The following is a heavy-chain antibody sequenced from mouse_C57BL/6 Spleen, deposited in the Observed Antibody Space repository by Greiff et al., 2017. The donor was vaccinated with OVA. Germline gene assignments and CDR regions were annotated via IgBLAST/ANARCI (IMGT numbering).Heavy chain of an antibody. CDR1: GYTFTSYW. CDR2: IDPSDSYT. CDR3: ANRDYYRNWYFDV. V-gene: IGHV1-50*01. J-gene: IGHJ1*03. D-gene: IGHD1-1*01. Sequence: QVQLQQPGAELVKPGASVKLSCTASGYTFTSYWMQWVKQRPGQGLEWIGEIDPSDSYTNDNQQFKGKATLTVDTSDSTAYMQLSSLTSEDSAVYYCANRDYYRNWYFDVWGTGTTVTVSS.